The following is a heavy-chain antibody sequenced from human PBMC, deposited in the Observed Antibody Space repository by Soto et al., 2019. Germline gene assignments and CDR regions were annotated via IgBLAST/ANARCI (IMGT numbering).Heavy chain of an antibody. J-gene: IGHJ4*02. CDR3: ARDTYDSSGYLIRLDY. CDR2: ISSSSTI. CDR1: GFTFSSYG. Sequence: GGSLRLSCAASGFTFSSYGMHWVRQAPGKGLEWVSYISSSSTIYYADSVKGRFTISRDNAKNSLYLQMNSLRDEDTAVYYCARDTYDSSGYLIRLDYWGQGTLVTVSS. D-gene: IGHD3-22*01. V-gene: IGHV3-48*02.